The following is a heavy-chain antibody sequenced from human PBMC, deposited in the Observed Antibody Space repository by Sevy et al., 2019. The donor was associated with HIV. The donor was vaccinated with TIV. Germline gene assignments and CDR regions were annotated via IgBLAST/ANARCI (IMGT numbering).Heavy chain of an antibody. V-gene: IGHV4-39*01. Sequence: SETLSLTCTVSGGSISSSSYYWGWIRQPPGKGLEWIGSIYYSGSTYYNPSLKSRVTISVDTSKNQFSLKLSSVTAADTAVYYCARSIYGDYYYYYYYVMDVWGQGTTVTFSS. D-gene: IGHD4-17*01. CDR1: GGSISSSSYY. CDR2: IYYSGST. J-gene: IGHJ6*02. CDR3: ARSIYGDYYYYYYYVMDV.